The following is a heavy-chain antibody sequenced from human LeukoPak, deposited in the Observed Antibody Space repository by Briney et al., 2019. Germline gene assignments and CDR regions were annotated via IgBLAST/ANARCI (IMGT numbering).Heavy chain of an antibody. CDR1: GGTFSSYT. CDR3: ARSLTPGGFDY. CDR2: IIPILGIA. V-gene: IGHV1-69*02. J-gene: IGHJ4*02. Sequence: ASVKVSCKASGGTFSSYTISWVRQAPGQGLEWMGRIIPILGIANYAQKFQGRVTITADKSTSTAYMELSSLRSEDTAVYYCARSLTPGGFDYWAREPWSPSPQ. D-gene: IGHD1-1*01.